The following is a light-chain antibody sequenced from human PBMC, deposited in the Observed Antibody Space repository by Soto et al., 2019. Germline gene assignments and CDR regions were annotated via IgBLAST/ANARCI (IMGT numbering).Light chain of an antibody. V-gene: IGKV3-20*01. J-gene: IGKJ4*01. Sequence: EIVLTQSPGTLSLSPGERATLSCRASQSVTSSYLAWYQQKPGQAPRLLIYGASSRATGIPDRFSGSGSGTDFTLTISRLEPQDLAMYYCHQYGSSPLTFGGGPKGEIK. CDR2: GAS. CDR3: HQYGSSPLT. CDR1: QSVTSSY.